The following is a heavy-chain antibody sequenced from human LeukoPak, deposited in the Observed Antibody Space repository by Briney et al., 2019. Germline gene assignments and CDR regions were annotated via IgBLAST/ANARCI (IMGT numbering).Heavy chain of an antibody. J-gene: IGHJ4*02. CDR1: GYTFTRYY. CDR2: INPNSGGT. V-gene: IGHV1-2*02. D-gene: IGHD3-22*01. Sequence: ASVKVSCKASGYTFTRYYMHWVRQAPGQGLEWMGWINPNSGGTKYAQKFQGRVTMTRDTSISTAYMELSRLRSDDTAVYYCASGPDSRGYYADYYFDYWGQGTLVTVSS. CDR3: ASGPDSRGYYADYYFDY.